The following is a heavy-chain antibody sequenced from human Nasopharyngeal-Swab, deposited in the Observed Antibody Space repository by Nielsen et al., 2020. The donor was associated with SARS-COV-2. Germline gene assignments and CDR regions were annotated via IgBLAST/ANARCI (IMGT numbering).Heavy chain of an antibody. V-gene: IGHV3-23*01. CDR1: GFTFSSYA. CDR3: ASETTVRDYGDYVAGGMDV. D-gene: IGHD4-17*01. J-gene: IGHJ6*02. Sequence: GESLKISCAASGFTFSSYAMSWVRQAPGKGLEWVSAISGSGGSTYYADSVKGRFTISRDNSKNTLYLQMNSLRAEDTAVYYCASETTVRDYGDYVAGGMDVWGQGTTVTVSS. CDR2: ISGSGGST.